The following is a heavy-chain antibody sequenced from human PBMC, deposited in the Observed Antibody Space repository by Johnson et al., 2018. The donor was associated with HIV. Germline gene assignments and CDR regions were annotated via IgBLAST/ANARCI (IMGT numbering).Heavy chain of an antibody. CDR2: IGTAGDA. Sequence: VQLLESGGGVVQPGRSLRLSCVVSGFTFSSYGMHWVRQAPGKGLEWVSAIGTAGDAYYPGSVKGRFTISRENAKNTLYLQMNSLRAEDTAVYYCARDYGQWLVPGAFDIWGQWTMVTVSS. CDR3: ARDYGQWLVPGAFDI. CDR1: GFTFSSYG. V-gene: IGHV3-13*01. J-gene: IGHJ3*02. D-gene: IGHD6-19*01.